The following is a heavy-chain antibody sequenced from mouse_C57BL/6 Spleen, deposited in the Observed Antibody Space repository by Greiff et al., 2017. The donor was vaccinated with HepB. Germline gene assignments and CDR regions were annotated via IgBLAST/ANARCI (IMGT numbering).Heavy chain of an antibody. CDR2: ISYDGSN. V-gene: IGHV3-6*01. CDR1: GYSITSGYY. Sequence: EVQLQESGPGLVKPSQSLSLTCSVTGYSITSGYYWNWIRQFPGNKLEWMGYISYDGSNNYNPSLKNRISITRDTSKNQFFLKLNSVTTEDTATYYSADAELGPWFAYWGQGTLVTVSP. D-gene: IGHD4-1*01. J-gene: IGHJ3*01. CDR3: ADAELGPWFAY.